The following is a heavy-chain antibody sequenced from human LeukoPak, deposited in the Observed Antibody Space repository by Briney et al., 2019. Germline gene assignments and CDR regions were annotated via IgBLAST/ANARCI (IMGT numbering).Heavy chain of an antibody. CDR3: AKDQRCGSTSCYASSDY. D-gene: IGHD2-2*01. Sequence: GGSLRLSCAASGFTFSNYAMSWVRQAPGKGLEWVSIISGSGGSTYYGDSVKGRFTISRDNSKNTLYLQMNSLRAEDTAVYYCAKDQRCGSTSCYASSDYWGQGTLVTVSS. CDR1: GFTFSNYA. V-gene: IGHV3-23*01. J-gene: IGHJ4*02. CDR2: ISGSGGST.